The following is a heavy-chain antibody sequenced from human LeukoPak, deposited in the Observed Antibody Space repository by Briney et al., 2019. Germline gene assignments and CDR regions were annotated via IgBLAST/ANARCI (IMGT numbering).Heavy chain of an antibody. J-gene: IGHJ5*02. CDR3: ARRETQYNWFDP. Sequence: PSETQSLTCTLSGGPISRYYWSWIRHPPGKGLEWIGYIYTSGSTKYNPSLKRRVNIPVDTPKNQFSLNLHPVTAADTSVYYCARRETQYNWFDPWGQGTLVTVSS. CDR2: IYTSGST. CDR1: GGPISRYY. V-gene: IGHV4-4*08. D-gene: IGHD4-11*01.